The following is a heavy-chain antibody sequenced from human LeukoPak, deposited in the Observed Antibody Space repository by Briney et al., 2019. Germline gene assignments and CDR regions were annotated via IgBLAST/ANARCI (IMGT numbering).Heavy chain of an antibody. V-gene: IGHV5-51*01. CDR2: FNPADFNT. Sequence: GESLKISCKGSGYSFTNYWITWVRQMPGKGLEWIGIFNPADFNTRYSPSFQGQVIFSADTSISTAYLQWSSLEASDTAVYYCARHYSHGWFGYWGQGTLVTVSS. CDR1: GYSFTNYW. D-gene: IGHD6-19*01. CDR3: ARHYSHGWFGY. J-gene: IGHJ4*02.